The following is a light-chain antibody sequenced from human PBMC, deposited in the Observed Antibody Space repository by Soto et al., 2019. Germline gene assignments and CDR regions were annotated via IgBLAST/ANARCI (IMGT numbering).Light chain of an antibody. Sequence: QSALTQPRSVSGSPGQSVTISCTGTSSEVAVYKYVSWYQQNPGKAPKLMIYDVSKRPSGVPDRFSGSKSGTTASLTISGLQSEDEADYYCFSYAGSLYVFGTGTKLTVL. J-gene: IGLJ1*01. V-gene: IGLV2-11*01. CDR1: SSEVAVYKY. CDR3: FSYAGSLYV. CDR2: DVS.